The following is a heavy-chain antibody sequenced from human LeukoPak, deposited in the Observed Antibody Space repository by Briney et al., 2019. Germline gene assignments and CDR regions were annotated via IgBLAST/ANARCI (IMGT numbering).Heavy chain of an antibody. CDR3: ARTGPVPALYYFDY. J-gene: IGHJ4*02. V-gene: IGHV2-70*13. D-gene: IGHD6-6*01. CDR1: GFSLSTSGVC. CDR2: IDWDDEK. Sequence: SGPALVKPTQTLTVTCTFSGFSLSTSGVCVRWIRQPPGKVLEWLAIIDWDDEKFYRTSLKTRLTISKDTSKNQVVLTVTNMDPVDTATYYCARTGPVPALYYFDYWGQGTLVTVSS.